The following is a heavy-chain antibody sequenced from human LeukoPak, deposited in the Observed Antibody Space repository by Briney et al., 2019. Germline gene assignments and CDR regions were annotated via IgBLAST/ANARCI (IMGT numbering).Heavy chain of an antibody. J-gene: IGHJ6*03. V-gene: IGHV1-69*02. CDR3: ARGYCSSTSCYYGYYYMDV. D-gene: IGHD2-2*01. CDR2: IIPILGIA. CDR1: GGTFSSYT. Sequence: SVKVSCXASGGTFSSYTISWVRQAPGQGLAWMGRIIPILGIANYAQKFQGRVTITADKSTSTAYMELSSLRSEDTAVYYCARGYCSSTSCYYGYYYMDVWGKGTTVTVSS.